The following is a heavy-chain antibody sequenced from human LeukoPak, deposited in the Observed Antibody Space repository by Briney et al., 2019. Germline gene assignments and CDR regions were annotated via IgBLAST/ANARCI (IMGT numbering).Heavy chain of an antibody. V-gene: IGHV1-69*01. CDR2: IIPIFGTA. CDR1: GGTFSSYA. CDR3: AREGGIAVAGVFDY. D-gene: IGHD6-19*01. Sequence: SVKVSCKASGGTFSSYAISWVRQAPGQGLEWMGGIIPIFGTANYAQKFQGRVTITADESTSTAYMELSSLRSEDTAVCYCAREGGIAVAGVFDYWGQGTLVTVSS. J-gene: IGHJ4*02.